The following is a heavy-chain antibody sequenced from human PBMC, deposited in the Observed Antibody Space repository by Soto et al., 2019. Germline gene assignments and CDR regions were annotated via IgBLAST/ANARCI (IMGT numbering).Heavy chain of an antibody. CDR1: GFNFSNYD. Sequence: GGSLRLSCVTSGFNFSNYDMNWVRQAPGRGMEWIAFITATGFTTFYADSVRPRFTISRDNAQESVFLQMDSLTVEDTGIYYCARGGVYWGRGTPVTVSS. V-gene: IGHV3-48*03. CDR2: ITATGFTT. J-gene: IGHJ4*02. CDR3: ARGGVY. D-gene: IGHD2-8*01.